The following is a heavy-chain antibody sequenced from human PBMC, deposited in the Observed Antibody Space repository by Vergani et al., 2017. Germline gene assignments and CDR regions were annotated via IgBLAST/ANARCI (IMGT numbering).Heavy chain of an antibody. CDR3: ARAPPLYCSSTSCYWFDP. Sequence: QVQLVQSGAEVKKPGASVKVSCKASGYTFTGYYMHWVRQAPGQGLEWMGWINPNSGGTNYAQKFHGRVTMTRDTSISTAYMELSRLRSDDQAVYYCARAPPLYCSSTSCYWFDPWGQGTLVTVSS. CDR2: INPNSGGT. D-gene: IGHD2-2*01. V-gene: IGHV1-2*02. J-gene: IGHJ5*02. CDR1: GYTFTGYY.